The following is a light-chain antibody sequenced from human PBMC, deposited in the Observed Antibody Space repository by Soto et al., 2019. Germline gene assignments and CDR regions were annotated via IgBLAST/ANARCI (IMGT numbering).Light chain of an antibody. V-gene: IGKV3-20*01. Sequence: EIVLTQYPATLSLSPGERATLSCRASQSVSSYLAWYQQKPGQAPRLLIYDASNRATGIPDRFSGSGSGTDFTLTISRLEPEDFAVYYCQQYGSSPEWTFGQGTKVDI. J-gene: IGKJ1*01. CDR1: QSVSSY. CDR2: DAS. CDR3: QQYGSSPEWT.